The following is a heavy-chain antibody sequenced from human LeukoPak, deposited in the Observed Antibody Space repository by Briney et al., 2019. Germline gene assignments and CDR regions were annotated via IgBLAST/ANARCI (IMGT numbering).Heavy chain of an antibody. J-gene: IGHJ5*02. D-gene: IGHD3-16*02. CDR2: MNPKRGNT. Sequence: GASVKVSCKASGYTFTSYDINWVRQATGQGLEWRGWMNPKRGNTGYAQKFQGRVTITRNTSISTAYMELSSLRSEDTAVYYCARSPRGDYVWGSYRTNWFDPWGQGTLVTVSS. V-gene: IGHV1-8*03. CDR1: GYTFTSYD. CDR3: ARSPRGDYVWGSYRTNWFDP.